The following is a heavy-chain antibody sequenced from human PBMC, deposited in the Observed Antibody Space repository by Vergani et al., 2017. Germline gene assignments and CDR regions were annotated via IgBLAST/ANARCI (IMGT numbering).Heavy chain of an antibody. J-gene: IGHJ4*02. D-gene: IGHD3-9*01. Sequence: QVQLQESGPGLVKPSETLSLTCAVSGFSIDNGYYWDWIRQPPGRGLEWIGSIYRTGRTHFNPSLKSRVTISVDTSNNHFSLRLNSLTAADTAVYYCARRSGIVYDIFSGTQHFFDFWGQGTLVTVSS. CDR3: ARRSGIVYDIFSGTQHFFDF. V-gene: IGHV4-38-2*01. CDR2: IYRTGRT. CDR1: GFSIDNGYY.